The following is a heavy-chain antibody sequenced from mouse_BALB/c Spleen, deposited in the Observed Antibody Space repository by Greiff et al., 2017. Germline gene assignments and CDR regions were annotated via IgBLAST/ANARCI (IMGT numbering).Heavy chain of an antibody. CDR1: GFTFSDYY. CDR3: ARDRYWYFDV. Sequence: EVQVVESGGGLVKPGGSLKLSCAASGFTFSDYYMYWVRQTPEKRLEWVATISDGGSYTYYPDSVKGRFTISRDNAKNNLYLQMSSLKSEDTAMYYCARDRYWYFDVWGAGTTVTVSS. V-gene: IGHV5-4*02. CDR2: ISDGGSYT. J-gene: IGHJ1*01.